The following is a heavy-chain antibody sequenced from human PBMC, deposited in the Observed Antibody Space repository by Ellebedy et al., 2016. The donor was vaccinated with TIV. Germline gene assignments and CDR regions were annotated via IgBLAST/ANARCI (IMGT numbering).Heavy chain of an antibody. CDR2: IYSGGST. CDR3: ARDGAAARTAPPDY. V-gene: IGHV3-66*01. D-gene: IGHD6-13*01. CDR1: GFTVRDNY. J-gene: IGHJ4*02. Sequence: GESLKISCAAPGFTVRDNYMRWVRQAPGKGLEWVSLIYSGGSTNYADFAKGRFIISRDSSKNTLYLQMNSLRVEDTAVYYSARDGAAARTAPPDYWGQGTLVIVSS.